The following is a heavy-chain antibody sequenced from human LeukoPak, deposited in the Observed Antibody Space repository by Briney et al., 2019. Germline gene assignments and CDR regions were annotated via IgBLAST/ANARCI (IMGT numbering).Heavy chain of an antibody. J-gene: IGHJ4*02. D-gene: IGHD6-19*01. V-gene: IGHV1-69*06. CDR3: AGSYLAGTGYYFDY. CDR1: GGTFSSYA. CDR2: IIPIFGTA. Sequence: VASVKVSCKASGGTFSSYAISWVRQAPGQGLEWMGGIIPIFGTANYAQKFQGRVTITADKSTSTAYMELSSLRSEDAAVYYCAGSYLAGTGYYFDYWGQGTLVTVSS.